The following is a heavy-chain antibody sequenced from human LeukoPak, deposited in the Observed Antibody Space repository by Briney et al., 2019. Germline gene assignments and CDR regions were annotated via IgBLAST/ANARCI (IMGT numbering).Heavy chain of an antibody. CDR2: ISYDGSNK. V-gene: IGHV3-30*04. CDR3: ARTQAGSSSWYGYYYYYYMDV. J-gene: IGHJ6*03. D-gene: IGHD6-13*01. CDR1: GFTFSNYE. Sequence: PGGSLRLSCAASGFTFSNYEMHWVRQAPGKGLEWVAVISYDGSNKYYADSVKGRFTISRDNSKNTLYLQMNSLRAEDTAVYYCARTQAGSSSWYGYYYYYYMDVWGKGTTVTVSS.